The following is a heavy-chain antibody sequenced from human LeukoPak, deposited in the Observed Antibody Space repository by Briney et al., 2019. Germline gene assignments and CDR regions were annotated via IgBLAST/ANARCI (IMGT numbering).Heavy chain of an antibody. CDR2: IYYSGGT. CDR3: ARAVTMVRGVIGGWFDP. D-gene: IGHD3-10*01. CDR1: GGSISSYY. J-gene: IGHJ5*02. V-gene: IGHV4-59*01. Sequence: PSETLSLTCTVSGGSISSYYWSWIRQPPGKGLEWIGYIYYSGGTNYNPSLKSRVTISVDTSKNQFSLKLSSVTAADTAVYYCARAVTMVRGVIGGWFDPWGQGTLVTVSS.